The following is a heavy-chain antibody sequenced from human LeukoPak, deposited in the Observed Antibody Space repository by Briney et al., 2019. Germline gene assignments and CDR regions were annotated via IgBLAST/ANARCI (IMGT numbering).Heavy chain of an antibody. V-gene: IGHV3-48*03. CDR3: ARDPSNRDWYFDL. CDR2: ISSSGTIK. J-gene: IGHJ2*01. CDR1: GFTFSSYE. Sequence: GGSLRLSCAASGFTFSSYEMNWVRQAPGKGLEWVSYISSSGTIKYYADSVRGRFTISRDNAKNSLYLQMDNLRAEDTAVYYCARDPSNRDWYFDLWGRGTLTVSS. D-gene: IGHD2/OR15-2a*01.